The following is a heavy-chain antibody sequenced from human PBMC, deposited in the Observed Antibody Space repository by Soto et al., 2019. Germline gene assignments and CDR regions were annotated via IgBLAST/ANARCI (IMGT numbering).Heavy chain of an antibody. CDR3: ARLGSGSYYRGGYYYYYGMDV. D-gene: IGHD3-10*01. V-gene: IGHV3-21*01. Sequence: EVQLVESGGGLVKPGGSLRLSCAASGFTFSSYSMNWVRQAPGKGLEWVSSISSSSSYIYYADSVKGRFTISRDNAKNSLYLQMNSLRAEDTAVYYCARLGSGSYYRGGYYYYYGMDVWGQGTTVTVSS. CDR2: ISSSSSYI. CDR1: GFTFSSYS. J-gene: IGHJ6*02.